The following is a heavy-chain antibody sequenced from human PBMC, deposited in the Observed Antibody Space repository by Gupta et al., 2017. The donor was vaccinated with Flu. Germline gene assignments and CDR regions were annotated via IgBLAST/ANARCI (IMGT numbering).Heavy chain of an antibody. J-gene: IGHJ5*02. CDR1: GFTFSSYA. CDR3: AKKTGRGYFNWFDP. V-gene: IGHV3-23*01. Sequence: EVQLLESGGGLVQPGGSLRLSCAASGFTFSSYAMSWVRQAQGKGLGWVSAISGSGGSTYYADSVKGRFTISRDNSKNTLYLQMNSLRAEDTAVYYCAKKTGRGYFNWFDPLGQGTLVTVSS. D-gene: IGHD3-3*01. CDR2: ISGSGGST.